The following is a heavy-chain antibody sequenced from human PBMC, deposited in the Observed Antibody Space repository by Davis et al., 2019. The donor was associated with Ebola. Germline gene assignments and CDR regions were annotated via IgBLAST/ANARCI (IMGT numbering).Heavy chain of an antibody. V-gene: IGHV5-51*01. CDR3: ARLPGSKYYYDSSGYYYFDY. D-gene: IGHD3-22*01. Sequence: KVSCKGSGYSFTSYWIAWVRQMPGKGLECMGIIYPGDSDTRYSPSFQGQVTISADKSISTAYLQWSSLKASDTAMYYCARLPGSKYYYDSSGYYYFDYWGQGTLVTVSS. CDR1: GYSFTSYW. CDR2: IYPGDSDT. J-gene: IGHJ4*02.